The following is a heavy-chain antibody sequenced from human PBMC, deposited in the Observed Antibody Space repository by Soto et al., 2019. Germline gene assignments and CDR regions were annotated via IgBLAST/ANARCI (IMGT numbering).Heavy chain of an antibody. CDR1: GYTFTSYG. CDR3: XXTPPLEPVHFDY. D-gene: IGHD2-15*01. J-gene: IGHJ4*02. V-gene: IGHV1-18*01. CDR2: ISAYNGNT. Sequence: QVQLVQSGAEVKKPGASVKVSCKASGYTFTSYGISWVRQAPGQGLEWMGWISAYNGNTNYAQKLQGRXTXTTDTXXXXXXXXXXXXXXXXXXXXXXXXTPPLEPVHFDYWGQGTLVTVSS.